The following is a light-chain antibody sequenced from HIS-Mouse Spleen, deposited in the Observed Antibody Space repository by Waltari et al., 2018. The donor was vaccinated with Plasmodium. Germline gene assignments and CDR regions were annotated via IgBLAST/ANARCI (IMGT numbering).Light chain of an antibody. CDR2: GAS. Sequence: EIVMTQYPATLSLSPGERATLSCSASQSVSSNLAWYQQKPGQAPTLLIYGASTRATGIPARFSGSGSGTEFTLTISSMQSEDFAVYYCQQYNNWPRGTFGQGTKVEIK. CDR3: QQYNNWPRGT. CDR1: QSVSSN. J-gene: IGKJ1*01. V-gene: IGKV3-15*01.